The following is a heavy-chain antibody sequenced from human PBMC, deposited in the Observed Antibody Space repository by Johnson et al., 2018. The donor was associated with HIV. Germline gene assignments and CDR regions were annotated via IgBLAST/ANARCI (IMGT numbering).Heavy chain of an antibody. CDR2: INQGESER. CDR1: GFTVTSNY. CDR3: ATYDTRVWRSFQI. D-gene: IGHD2-8*01. J-gene: IGHJ3*02. V-gene: IGHV3-7*01. Sequence: VQLVESGGGLVQPGGSLRLSCAASGFTVTSNYMSWVRQAPGKGLEWVANINQGESERNYVDALRGRFTISRDNAKNSLYLQMNSLRVEDTAVYYCATYDTRVWRSFQIWGQGTMVTVSS.